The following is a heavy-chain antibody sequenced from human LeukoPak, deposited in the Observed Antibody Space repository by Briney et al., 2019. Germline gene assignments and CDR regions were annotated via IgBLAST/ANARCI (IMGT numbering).Heavy chain of an antibody. Sequence: GRSLRLSCAASGFTFSNYDMHWVRQAPGKGLEWVAVISYDGTNKYYADSVKGRFTISRDNSKDTLHLQMNSLRAEDTAVYYCAKDDRGNEAPFDYWGQGTLVTVSS. J-gene: IGHJ4*02. CDR1: GFTFSNYD. V-gene: IGHV3-30*18. CDR3: AKDDRGNEAPFDY. CDR2: ISYDGTNK.